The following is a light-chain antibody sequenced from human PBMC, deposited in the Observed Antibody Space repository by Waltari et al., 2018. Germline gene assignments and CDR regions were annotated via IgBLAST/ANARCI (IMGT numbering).Light chain of an antibody. Sequence: YVLTQPPSVSVAPGNTATITCGGDDVGRYSVNWYQKKPGQAPVLVIFYDNDRPSGIPERFSGSNSGNTATLTTSRVEAGDEADYYCQVWETTRGHQGVFGPGTKVTVL. CDR3: QVWETTRGHQGV. CDR2: YDN. V-gene: IGLV3-21*01. CDR1: DVGRYS. J-gene: IGLJ1*01.